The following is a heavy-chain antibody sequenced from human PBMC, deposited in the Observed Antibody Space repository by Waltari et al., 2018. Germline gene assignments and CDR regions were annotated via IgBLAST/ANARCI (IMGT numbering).Heavy chain of an antibody. J-gene: IGHJ4*02. D-gene: IGHD2-15*01. CDR1: GRSISSYY. CDR3: ARQGSGGRSFDY. V-gene: IGHV4-59*08. Sequence: QVQLQESGPGLVKPSETLSLTCTVSGRSISSYYWSWIRQPPGKGLEWIGYMYNSGRTNYNPSLKSRVTISVDTSNNQFSLILNSVTAGDTAVYYCARQGSGGRSFDYWGQGTLVTVSS. CDR2: MYNSGRT.